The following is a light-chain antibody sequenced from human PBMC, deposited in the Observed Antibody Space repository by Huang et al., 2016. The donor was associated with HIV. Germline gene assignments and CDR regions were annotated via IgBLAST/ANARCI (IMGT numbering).Light chain of an antibody. CDR1: QSLRDTY. CDR2: GAS. Sequence: EIVLTQSPGTLSLSPGETATFSCRASQSLRDTYRAWYQQIPGQAPRLLIYGASSRATGIPDRFSGSGSGTDFTLTINRLEPQYFAVYFCLQYDRSPLTFGGGTKVEL. J-gene: IGKJ4*01. CDR3: LQYDRSPLT. V-gene: IGKV3-20*01.